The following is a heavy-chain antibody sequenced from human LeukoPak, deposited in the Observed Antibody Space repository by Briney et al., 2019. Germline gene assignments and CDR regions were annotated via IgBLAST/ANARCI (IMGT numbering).Heavy chain of an antibody. CDR3: ARGSRYDSSGYYY. V-gene: IGHV4-34*01. CDR1: GGSFSGYY. D-gene: IGHD3-22*01. CDR2: INHSGST. J-gene: IGHJ4*02. Sequence: SETLSLTCAVYGGSFSGYYWSWIRQPPGKGLEWIGEINHSGSTNYNPSLKSRVTISVDTSKNQFSLKLSSVTAADTAVYYCARGSRYDSSGYYYWGQGTLVTVSS.